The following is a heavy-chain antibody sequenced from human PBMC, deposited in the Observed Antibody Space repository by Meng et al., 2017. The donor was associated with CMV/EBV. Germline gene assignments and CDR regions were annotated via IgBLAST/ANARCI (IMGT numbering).Heavy chain of an antibody. J-gene: IGHJ6*02. V-gene: IGHV3-20*04. CDR1: GFTFDDYG. Sequence: GGSLRLSCAASGFTFDDYGVSWVRQAPGKGLEWVSGINWNGGSTGYADSVKGRFTISRDNAKNSLYLQMNSLRAEDTALYYCARDLVVPPEDYYYGMDVWGQGTTVTVSS. CDR3: ARDLVVPPEDYYYGMDV. D-gene: IGHD2-2*01. CDR2: INWNGGST.